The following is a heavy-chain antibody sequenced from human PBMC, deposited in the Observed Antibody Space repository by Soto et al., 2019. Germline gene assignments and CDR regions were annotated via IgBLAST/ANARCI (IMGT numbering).Heavy chain of an antibody. V-gene: IGHV4-39*01. D-gene: IGHD3-16*01. CDR1: GGSISSSSYY. Sequence: KTSETLSLTCTVSGGSISSSSYYWGWIRQPPGKGLEWIGSIYYSGSTYYNPSLKSRVTISVDTSKNQFSLKLSSVTAADTAVYYCARHGAQEDSTPYDYWGQGTLVTVSS. CDR3: ARHGAQEDSTPYDY. J-gene: IGHJ4*02. CDR2: IYYSGST.